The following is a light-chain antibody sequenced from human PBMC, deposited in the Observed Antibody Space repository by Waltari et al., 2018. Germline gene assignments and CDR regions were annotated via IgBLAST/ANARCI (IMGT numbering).Light chain of an antibody. CDR1: QSLFFRSDNRNY. CDR3: QQYYSSWT. Sequence: DIVLTQSPGSLYVSLGERATIKCRSTQSLFFRSDNRNYLAWFQQKPGQSPRLLISWASIRESGVPERFSGSGSGTDFTLTITSLHPEDVAMHYCQQYYSSWTFGQGTKVEIK. V-gene: IGKV4-1*01. J-gene: IGKJ1*01. CDR2: WAS.